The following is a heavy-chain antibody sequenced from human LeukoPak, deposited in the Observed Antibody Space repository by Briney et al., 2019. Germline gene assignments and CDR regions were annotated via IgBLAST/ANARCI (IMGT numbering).Heavy chain of an antibody. Sequence: ASVKVSCKASGYTFTSYAMHWVRQAPGQRLEWMGWINAGNGNTKYSQKFQGRVTITRDTSASTAYMELSSLRSEDTAVYYCARPASSSYYYYGMDVWGQGTTVTVSS. CDR3: ARPASSSYYYYGMDV. CDR1: GYTFTSYA. V-gene: IGHV1-3*01. CDR2: INAGNGNT. D-gene: IGHD6-13*01. J-gene: IGHJ6*02.